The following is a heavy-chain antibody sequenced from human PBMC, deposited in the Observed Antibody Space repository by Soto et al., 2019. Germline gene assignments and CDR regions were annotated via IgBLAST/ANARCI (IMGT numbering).Heavy chain of an antibody. D-gene: IGHD3-22*01. CDR2: IKQDGSEK. J-gene: IGHJ4*02. V-gene: IGHV3-7*01. CDR3: ARVWSYDSSGDKHQRTGN. Sequence: PGGSLRLSCAASGFTFSSYWMSWVRQAPGKGLEWVANIKQDGSEKYYVDSVKGRFTISRDNAKNSLYLQMNSLRAEDTAVYYCARVWSYDSSGDKHQRTGNWGQGTLVTVSS. CDR1: GFTFSSYW.